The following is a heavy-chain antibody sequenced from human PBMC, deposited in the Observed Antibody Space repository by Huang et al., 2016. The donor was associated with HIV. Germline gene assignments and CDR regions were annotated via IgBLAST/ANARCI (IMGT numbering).Heavy chain of an antibody. CDR2: RRNNGGTA. Sequence: SEGKRWERESPGQGLEWMGGRRNNGGTANEAEKFEGRVTITADESTSTAYMELSSMRSEDTAVYYCARARGYYDSSVSYYFDYWGQGTLVTVSS. D-gene: IGHD3-22*01. CDR1: SEG. J-gene: IGHJ4*02. CDR3: ARARGYYDSSVSYYFDY. V-gene: IGHV1-69*01.